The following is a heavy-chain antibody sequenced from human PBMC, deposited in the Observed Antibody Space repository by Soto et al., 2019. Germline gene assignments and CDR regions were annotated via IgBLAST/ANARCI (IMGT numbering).Heavy chain of an antibody. V-gene: IGHV3-48*02. CDR3: AKGPHTNVGWPYYFES. Sequence: VGSLRLSCVASGFSLATYPMNWVRQTPGKGLEWISYSSPRGDTIYYADSVEGRFTISRDNARNSLSLHMSSLRDEDSALYYCAKGPHTNVGWPYYFESWGQGVQVTVSS. J-gene: IGHJ4*02. CDR2: SSPRGDTI. CDR1: GFSLATYP. D-gene: IGHD6-19*01.